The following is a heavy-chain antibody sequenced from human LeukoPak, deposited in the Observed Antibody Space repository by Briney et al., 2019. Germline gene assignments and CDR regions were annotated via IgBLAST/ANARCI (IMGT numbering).Heavy chain of an antibody. Sequence: VASVKVSCKASGYTFTGYYMHWVRQAPGQGLEWMGRINPNSGGTNYAQKFQGRVTMTRDTSISTAYMELSRLRSDDTAVYYCARYPSGYDFHFDYWGQGTLVTVSS. J-gene: IGHJ4*02. CDR3: ARYPSGYDFHFDY. D-gene: IGHD5-12*01. CDR1: GYTFTGYY. CDR2: INPNSGGT. V-gene: IGHV1-2*06.